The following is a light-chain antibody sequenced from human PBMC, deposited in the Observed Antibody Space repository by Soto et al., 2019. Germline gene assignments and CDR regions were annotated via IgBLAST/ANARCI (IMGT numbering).Light chain of an antibody. Sequence: EIVLAQSPGTLSLSPGERASLSCRASQSVSSSYLAWYQQKPGQAPRLLIYGASNRATGIPYRFSGSGSGTDFTLTISRLEPEDFAVYYCQQYGSSLFSFGPGTKVDVK. CDR2: GAS. CDR3: QQYGSSLFS. CDR1: QSVSSSY. J-gene: IGKJ3*01. V-gene: IGKV3-20*01.